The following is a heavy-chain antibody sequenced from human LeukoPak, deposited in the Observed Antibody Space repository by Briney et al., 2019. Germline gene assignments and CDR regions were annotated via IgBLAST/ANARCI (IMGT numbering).Heavy chain of an antibody. D-gene: IGHD2-2*01. CDR3: AKDSTTVLDY. CDR1: GFSFSGYG. J-gene: IGHJ4*02. CDR2: ISYDGSKK. V-gene: IGHV3-30*18. Sequence: PGRSLRLSCAASGFSFSGYGMHWARQAPGKGLEWVALISYDGSKKYYADSVKGRFTISRDNFENTLHLQMNSLRSGDTAMYYCAKDSTTVLDYWGQGTLVTVSS.